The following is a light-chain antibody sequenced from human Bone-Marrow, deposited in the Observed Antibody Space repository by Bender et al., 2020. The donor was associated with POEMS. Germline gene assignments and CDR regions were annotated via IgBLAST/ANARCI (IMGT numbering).Light chain of an antibody. CDR3: CSYANSSWV. Sequence: QSALTQPASVSGSPGQSITISCTGTSSDVGGYNYVSWYQQYPGKAPRLLIYDVSIRPSGVSNRFSGSKSGNTASLTISGLQAEDEADYSCCSYANSSWVFGGGTKVTVL. CDR1: SSDVGGYNY. J-gene: IGLJ3*02. CDR2: DVS. V-gene: IGLV2-14*03.